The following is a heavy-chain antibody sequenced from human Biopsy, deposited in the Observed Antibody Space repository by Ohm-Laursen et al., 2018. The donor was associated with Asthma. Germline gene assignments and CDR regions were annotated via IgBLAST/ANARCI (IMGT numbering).Heavy chain of an antibody. CDR1: GASISQYY. Sequence: VTLSFTCSVSGASISQYYWTWIRQSPGKGLEWIGNIFYGGNSYYSSSLKSRVSISVDPSKKQFSLTLDSVTAADTAVYYCATYSTGWSGVEFWGQGTRVTVSS. J-gene: IGHJ4*02. D-gene: IGHD6-19*01. CDR2: IFYGGNS. CDR3: ATYSTGWSGVEF. V-gene: IGHV4-59*01.